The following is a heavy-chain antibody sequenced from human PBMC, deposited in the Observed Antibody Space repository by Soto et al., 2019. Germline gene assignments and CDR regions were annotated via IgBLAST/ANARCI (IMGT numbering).Heavy chain of an antibody. J-gene: IGHJ4*02. CDR3: ASFDDSSGRAYYFDY. D-gene: IGHD3-22*01. CDR2: INSDGSST. V-gene: IGHV3-74*01. CDR1: GFTFSSYW. Sequence: EVQLVESGGGLVQPGGSLRLSCAASGFTFSSYWIHWVRQAPGKGLVWVSRINSDGSSTSYADSVKGRFTISRDNAKNTLYLQMNSLRAEDTAVYYCASFDDSSGRAYYFDYWGQGTLVTVSS.